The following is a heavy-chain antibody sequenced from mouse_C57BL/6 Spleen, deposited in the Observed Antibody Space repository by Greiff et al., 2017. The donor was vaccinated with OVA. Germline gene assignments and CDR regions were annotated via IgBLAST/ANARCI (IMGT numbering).Heavy chain of an antibody. CDR3: AREGGYDYDGWYFDV. J-gene: IGHJ1*03. V-gene: IGHV1-82*01. D-gene: IGHD2-4*01. CDR2: IYPGDGDT. Sequence: VQLQQSGPELVKPGASVKISCKASGYAFSSSWMNWVKQRPGKGLEWIGRIYPGDGDTNYNGKFKGTATLTADKSSSTAYMQLSSLTSEDSAVYFCAREGGYDYDGWYFDVWGTGTTVTVSS. CDR1: GYAFSSSW.